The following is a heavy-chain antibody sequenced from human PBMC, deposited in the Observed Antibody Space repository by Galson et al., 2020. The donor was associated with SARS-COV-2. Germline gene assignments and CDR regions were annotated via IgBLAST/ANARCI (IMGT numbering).Heavy chain of an antibody. Sequence: ASVKVSCKASGYTFTSYAMNWVRQAPGQGLEWMGWINTNTGNPTYAQGFTGRFVFSLDTSVSTAYLQISSLKAEDTAVYYCARGSEYRYYYYYGMDVWGQGTTVTVSS. CDR3: ARGSEYRYYYYYGMDV. CDR1: GYTFTSYA. V-gene: IGHV7-4-1*02. D-gene: IGHD5-18*01. CDR2: INTNTGNP. J-gene: IGHJ6*02.